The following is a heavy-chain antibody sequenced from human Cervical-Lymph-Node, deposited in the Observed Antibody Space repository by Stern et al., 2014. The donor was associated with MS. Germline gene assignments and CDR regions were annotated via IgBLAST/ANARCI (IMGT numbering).Heavy chain of an antibody. CDR1: GFTFSLYD. CDR3: AKDPRIYDSSGYLDA. Sequence: VPLVESGGGVVQPGRSLRLSCAASGFTFSLYDMHWVRQAPGKGLEWAAVISYDGDNKFYTDSVKGRFTISRDSSKSTLYLQLNSLRPEDTAIYYCAKDPRIYDSSGYLDAWGQGTLVTVSS. J-gene: IGHJ5*02. D-gene: IGHD3-22*01. V-gene: IGHV3-30*18. CDR2: ISYDGDNK.